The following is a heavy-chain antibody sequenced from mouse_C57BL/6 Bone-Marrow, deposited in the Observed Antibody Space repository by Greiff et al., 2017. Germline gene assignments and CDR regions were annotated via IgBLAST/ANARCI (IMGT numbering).Heavy chain of an antibody. CDR2: ISDGGSDT. CDR1: GFTFSSYA. J-gene: IGHJ2*01. V-gene: IGHV5-4*01. CDR3: ARGVTTVDYFDY. D-gene: IGHD1-1*01. Sequence: EVHLVESGGGLVKPGGSLKLSCAASGFTFSSYAMSWVRQTPEKRLEWVATISDGGSDTYSQDNVKGRFTISRDNAKTNLYLQMSHLKAEDTAMYYCARGVTTVDYFDYWGQGTTLTVSS.